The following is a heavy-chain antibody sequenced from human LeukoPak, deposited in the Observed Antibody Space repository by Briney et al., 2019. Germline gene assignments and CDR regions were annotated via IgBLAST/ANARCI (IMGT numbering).Heavy chain of an antibody. CDR2: IIWIGGDK. J-gene: IGHJ4*02. V-gene: IGHV3-20*04. CDR1: GFNFPGDG. D-gene: IGHD1-26*01. CDR3: TRSPEWDPKQLGFKYFDY. Sequence: GSLSLSCAASGFNFPGDGMSWFRQAPGKGLEWISGIIWIGGDKRYAVSVRGRFTISRDNARNSLYLHMDSLRGEDTALYYCTRSPEWDPKQLGFKYFDYWGQGALVTVSS.